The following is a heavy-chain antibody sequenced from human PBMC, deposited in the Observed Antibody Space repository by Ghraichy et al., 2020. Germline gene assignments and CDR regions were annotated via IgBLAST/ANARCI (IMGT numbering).Heavy chain of an antibody. CDR3: ARDRRKYYYDSSGYPSE. CDR1: GYTFTSYG. CDR2: LSAYNGHT. Sequence: ASVKVSCKASGYTFTSYGISWVRQAPGQGLEWMGWLSAYNGHTNYAQKLQGRVTMTTDTSTSTAYMELRSLRSDDTAVYYCARDRRKYYYDSSGYPSEWGQGTLVTVSS. D-gene: IGHD3-22*01. V-gene: IGHV1-18*01. J-gene: IGHJ1*01.